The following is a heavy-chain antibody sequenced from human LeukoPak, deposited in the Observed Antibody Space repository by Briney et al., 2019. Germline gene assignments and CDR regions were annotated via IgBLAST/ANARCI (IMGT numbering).Heavy chain of an antibody. Sequence: PGGSLRLSCAASGFTFSWSGMHLVRQAPGKGLEWVAYIRFDGSNKYYADSVRGRFTISRDNFQNKLYLQMNSLRGEDTAVYYCAKSAGVGLSASFCDYWGQGAVVTVSS. CDR3: AKSAGVGLSASFCDY. V-gene: IGHV3-30*02. CDR1: GFTFSWSG. CDR2: IRFDGSNK. J-gene: IGHJ4*02. D-gene: IGHD3-10*01.